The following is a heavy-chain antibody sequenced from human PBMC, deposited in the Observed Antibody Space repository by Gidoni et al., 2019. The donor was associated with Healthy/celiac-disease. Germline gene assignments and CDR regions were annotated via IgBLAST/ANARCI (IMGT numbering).Heavy chain of an antibody. CDR2: IWYNGSSE. CDR1: GVTFSSYG. V-gene: IGHV3-33*01. J-gene: IGHJ4*02. Sequence: QVQLVESGGGLVQPGRSLRLSCAAAGVTFSSYGMPWVGQARGKGLEWVAVIWYNGSSEYYADSVKGRFTISRDNSKNTLYLQMNRLRAEDTAVYYCARESRGYSSSRFDYWGQGTLVTVSS. CDR3: ARESRGYSSSRFDY. D-gene: IGHD6-6*01.